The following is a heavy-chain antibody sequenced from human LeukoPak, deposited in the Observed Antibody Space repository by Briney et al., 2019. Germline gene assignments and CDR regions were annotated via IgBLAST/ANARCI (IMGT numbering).Heavy chain of an antibody. D-gene: IGHD3-10*01. CDR3: ARKVRGYYYMDV. CDR1: GGSTSSYY. J-gene: IGHJ6*03. Sequence: SETLSLTCTVSGGSTSSYYWSWIRQSAGKGLEWIGRIYVSGSTIYNPSLNSRVTMSPDTSKNQFSLKLRSVTAADTAVYYCARKVRGYYYMDVWGKGTTVTISS. CDR2: IYVSGST. V-gene: IGHV4-4*07.